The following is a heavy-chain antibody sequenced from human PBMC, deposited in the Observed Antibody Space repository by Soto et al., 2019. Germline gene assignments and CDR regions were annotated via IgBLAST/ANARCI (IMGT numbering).Heavy chain of an antibody. J-gene: IGHJ4*02. CDR1: GYTFTSYG. V-gene: IGHV1-18*01. D-gene: IGHD6-19*01. CDR2: ISAYNGNT. CDR3: ARAALGGAVAASVY. Sequence: QVQLVQSGAEVKKPGASVKVSCKASGYTFTSYGFNWVRQAPGQGLEWMGWISAYNGNTNYAQKLQGRVTMTTDTATSTAYMELRSLRSDDTAVYYGARAALGGAVAASVYWGQGTLVTVSS.